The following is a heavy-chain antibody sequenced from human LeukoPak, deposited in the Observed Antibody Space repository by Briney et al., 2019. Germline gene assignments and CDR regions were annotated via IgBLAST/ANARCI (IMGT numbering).Heavy chain of an antibody. D-gene: IGHD4-17*01. CDR2: IYYSGST. V-gene: IGHV4-39*07. CDR1: GGSISSSSYY. Sequence: SETLSLTCTVSGGSISSSSYYWGWIRQPPGKGLEWIGSIYYSGSTYQNPSLKSRVTISVDTSKNQFSLKLSSVTAADTAVYYCARIPTVTFFDYWGQGTLVTVSS. CDR3: ARIPTVTFFDY. J-gene: IGHJ4*02.